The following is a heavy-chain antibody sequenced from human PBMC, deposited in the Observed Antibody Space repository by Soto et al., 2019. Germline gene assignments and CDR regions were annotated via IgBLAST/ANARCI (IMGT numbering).Heavy chain of an antibody. CDR1: GFTFSNDW. J-gene: IGHJ4*02. D-gene: IGHD2-8*01. CDR3: ARGPRGVYGNDY. Sequence: PGGSLRLSCAASGFTFSNDWMHWVRQGPGKGLVWLSRINMDGTNSNYADSVKGRFAISRDNAKNTLYLQMDSLRAEDTAVYFCARGPRGVYGNDYWGQGALVTVSS. V-gene: IGHV3-74*01. CDR2: INMDGTNS.